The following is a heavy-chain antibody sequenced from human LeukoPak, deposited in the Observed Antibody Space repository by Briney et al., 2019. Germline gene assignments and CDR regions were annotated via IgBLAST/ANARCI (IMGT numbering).Heavy chain of an antibody. V-gene: IGHV1-2*02. J-gene: IGHJ4*02. CDR1: GYTFTGYY. CDR2: INPNSGGT. D-gene: IGHD2-15*01. Sequence: ASVKVSCKASGYTFTGYYMHWVRQAPGQGLEWMGWINPNSGGTNYAQKFQGRVTMTRDTSISTAYMELSRLRSDDTAVYYCARGVYCSGGSCYPSVDYWGQGTLVTVSS. CDR3: ARGVYCSGGSCYPSVDY.